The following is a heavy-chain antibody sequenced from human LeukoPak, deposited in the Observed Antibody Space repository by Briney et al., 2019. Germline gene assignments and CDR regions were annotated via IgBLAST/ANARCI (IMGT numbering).Heavy chain of an antibody. D-gene: IGHD2-2*01. CDR3: ARGGCSSTSCYAGEYYYYYGMDV. CDR1: GGTFSSYA. CDR2: IIPIVGTT. J-gene: IGHJ6*02. Sequence: EASVKVSCKASGGTFSSYAFSWVRQAPGQGLEWMGGIIPIVGTTNYAQMFQGRVTITADESTSTAYMELSSLRSEDTAVYYCARGGCSSTSCYAGEYYYYYGMDVWGQGTTVTVSS. V-gene: IGHV1-69*13.